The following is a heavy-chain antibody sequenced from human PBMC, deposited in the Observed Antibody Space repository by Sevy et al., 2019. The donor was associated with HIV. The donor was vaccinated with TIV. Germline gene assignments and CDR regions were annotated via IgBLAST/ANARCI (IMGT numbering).Heavy chain of an antibody. V-gene: IGHV3-21*01. J-gene: IGHJ5*02. CDR3: ARDPSGAARRSWFDP. D-gene: IGHD6-6*01. Sequence: GGSLRLSCAASGFTFSSYSMNWVRQAPGKGLEWVSSISSSSSYIYYADSVKGRFTISRDNAKNSLYLQMNSLRAEDTAVYYCARDPSGAARRSWFDPWGQGTLVTVSS. CDR1: GFTFSSYS. CDR2: ISSSSSYI.